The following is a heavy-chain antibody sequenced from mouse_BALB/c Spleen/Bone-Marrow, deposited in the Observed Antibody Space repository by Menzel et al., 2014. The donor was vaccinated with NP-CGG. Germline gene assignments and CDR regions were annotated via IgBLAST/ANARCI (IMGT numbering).Heavy chain of an antibody. CDR3: ARDSFLITRALDY. CDR2: IWGDGST. J-gene: IGHJ4*01. V-gene: IGHV2-6-7*01. Sequence: VKLMESGPGLVAPSQSLSITCTVSGFSLTGYGVSWVRQPPGKGLEWLGMIWGDGSTDYNSALKSRLSITKDNSKSQVFLKMSSLQTDDTARYYCARDSFLITRALDYWGQETSATVSS. CDR1: GFSLTGYG. D-gene: IGHD2-4*01.